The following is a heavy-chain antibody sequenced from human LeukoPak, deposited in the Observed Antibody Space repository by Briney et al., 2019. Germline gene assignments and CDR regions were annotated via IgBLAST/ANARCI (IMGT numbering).Heavy chain of an antibody. D-gene: IGHD2-2*01. CDR2: INPNSGGT. J-gene: IGHJ6*02. V-gene: IGHV1-2*02. CDR1: GYTFTGYY. Sequence: GASVKVSCKASGYTFTGYYMHWVRQAPGQGLEWMGWINPNSGGTNYAQKFQGRVTMTRDTSISTAYMELSSLRSEDTAVYYCATDVALGIVVVPAAMRGGMDVWGQGTTVTVSS. CDR3: ATDVALGIVVVPAAMRGGMDV.